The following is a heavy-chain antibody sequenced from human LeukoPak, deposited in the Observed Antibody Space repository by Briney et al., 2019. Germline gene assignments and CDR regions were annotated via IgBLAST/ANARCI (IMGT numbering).Heavy chain of an antibody. CDR3: AKGNWVFDY. V-gene: IGHV3-30-3*01. Sequence: GGFLRLSCAASGFTFSSYAIHWVRQAPDKGLEWVATISYDGSNIYYADSVKGRFTISRDNSKNTLYLQMNSLRAEDTAVYYCAKGNWVFDYWGQGTLVTVSS. D-gene: IGHD7-27*01. CDR1: GFTFSSYA. J-gene: IGHJ4*02. CDR2: ISYDGSNI.